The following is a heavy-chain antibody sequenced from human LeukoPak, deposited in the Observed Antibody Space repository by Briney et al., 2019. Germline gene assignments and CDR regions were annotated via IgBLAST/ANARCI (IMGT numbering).Heavy chain of an antibody. V-gene: IGHV4-39*01. CDR1: GGSISSSSYY. CDR2: IYYSGST. CDR3: AGTYYYDSSGYYSFDY. Sequence: SETLSLTCTVAGGSISSSSYYWGWIRQPPGKGLEWIGSIYYSGSTYYNPSLKSRVTISVDTSKNQFSLKLSSVTAADTAVYYCAGTYYYDSSGYYSFDYWGQGTLVTVSS. J-gene: IGHJ4*02. D-gene: IGHD3-22*01.